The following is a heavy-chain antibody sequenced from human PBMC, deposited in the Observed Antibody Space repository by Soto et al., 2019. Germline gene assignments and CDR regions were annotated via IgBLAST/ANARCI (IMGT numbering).Heavy chain of an antibody. D-gene: IGHD6-13*01. J-gene: IGHJ5*02. CDR3: ATGVGSSWYGGWFDP. CDR1: GFTFSGYA. CDR2: ISGSGGTK. Sequence: GGSLRLSCAASGFTFSGYAMSWVRQAPGKGLEWVSAISGSGGTKYYAAPVKGRFTISSENYKNTLYLQMNSLSAEDTAVYYCATGVGSSWYGGWFDPWGQGTLVTVSS. V-gene: IGHV3-23*01.